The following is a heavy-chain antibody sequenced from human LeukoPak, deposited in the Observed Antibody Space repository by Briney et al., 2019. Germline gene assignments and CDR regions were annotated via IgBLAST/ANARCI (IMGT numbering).Heavy chain of an antibody. J-gene: IGHJ3*02. CDR3: ARHDYGDYGAFDI. V-gene: IGHV4-30-4*01. D-gene: IGHD4-17*01. CDR1: GGSISSGDYY. Sequence: SETLSLTCTVSGGSISSGDYYWSWIRQPPGKGLEWIGYIYYSGSTYDNPYLKSRVTISLDTSQNQFSLKVSSVTAADTAVYYCARHDYGDYGAFDIWGQGTMVTVSS. CDR2: IYYSGST.